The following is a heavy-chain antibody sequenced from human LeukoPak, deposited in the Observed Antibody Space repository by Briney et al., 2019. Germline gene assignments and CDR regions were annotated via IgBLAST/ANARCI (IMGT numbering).Heavy chain of an antibody. J-gene: IGHJ6*02. CDR3: ARVIRGDSSGWHYYYYGMDV. CDR2: ISAYNGNT. D-gene: IGHD6-19*01. V-gene: IGHV1-18*01. CDR1: GYTFTSYG. Sequence: GASVKVSCKASGYTFTSYGISWVRQAPGQGLEWMGWISAYNGNTNYAQKLQGRVTMTTDTSTRTAYMELRSLRSDDTAVYYCARVIRGDSSGWHYYYYGMDVWGQGTTVTVSS.